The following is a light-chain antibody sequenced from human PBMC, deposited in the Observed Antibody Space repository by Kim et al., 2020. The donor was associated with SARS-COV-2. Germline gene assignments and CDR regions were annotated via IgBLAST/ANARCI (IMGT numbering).Light chain of an antibody. CDR1: QSISSY. Sequence: DIQMTQSPSSLSASVGDRVTITCRASQSISSYLNWYQQKPGKAPNLLIYAASSLQSGVPSRFSGSGSGTDFTLTISSLQPEDFATYYCQQRHYAPLLTFGRGTRVDIK. CDR2: AAS. J-gene: IGKJ4*01. V-gene: IGKV1-39*01. CDR3: QQRHYAPLLT.